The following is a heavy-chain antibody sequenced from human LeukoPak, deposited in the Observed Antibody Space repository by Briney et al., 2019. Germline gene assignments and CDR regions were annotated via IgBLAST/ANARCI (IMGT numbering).Heavy chain of an antibody. V-gene: IGHV3-33*08. CDR1: GFTFSSYA. D-gene: IGHD1-26*01. CDR2: IWYDGSNQ. J-gene: IGHJ4*02. Sequence: GGSLRLSCAASGFTFSSYAMHWVRQAPGKGLEWVAVIWYDGSNQYYVDSVKGRFTVSRDNAKNTLYLQMNSLRAEDTAVYYCATDRNSGKYYDYWGQGTLVTVSS. CDR3: ATDRNSGKYYDY.